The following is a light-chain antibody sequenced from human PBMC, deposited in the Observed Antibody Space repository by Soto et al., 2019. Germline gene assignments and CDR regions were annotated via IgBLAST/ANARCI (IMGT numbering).Light chain of an antibody. CDR3: QQYGSSGT. J-gene: IGKJ1*01. V-gene: IGKV3-20*01. CDR2: GAS. Sequence: IVLTQAPGTLSLAPGERATLYCRASQSVSNNYLAWYQQKPGQAPRLLIYGASNRATGIPDRFSGSGSGTDFTLTISRLEPEDFAVYYCQQYGSSGTFGQGTKVDI. CDR1: QSVSNNY.